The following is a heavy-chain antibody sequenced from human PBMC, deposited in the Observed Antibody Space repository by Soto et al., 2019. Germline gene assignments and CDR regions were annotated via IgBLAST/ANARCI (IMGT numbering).Heavy chain of an antibody. V-gene: IGHV5-10-1*01. D-gene: IGHD3-16*01. CDR3: ARHITLRRYYYYSMDV. CDR1: GYSFTSYW. J-gene: IGHJ6*02. Sequence: GESLKISCKGSGYSFTSYWISWVRQMPGKGLEWMGRIDPSDSYTNYSPSFQGHVTISADKSINTAYLQWSTLKASDSAIYYCARHITLRRYYYYSMDVWGQGTTVTVS. CDR2: IDPSDSYT.